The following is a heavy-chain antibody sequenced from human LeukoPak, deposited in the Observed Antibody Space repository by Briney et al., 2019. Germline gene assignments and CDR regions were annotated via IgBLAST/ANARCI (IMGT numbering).Heavy chain of an antibody. CDR3: ATGELGGDY. D-gene: IGHD1-7*01. CDR2: ISRNLRPI. Sequence: PGGSLRLSCAAAGLTFGSYSMNWVRQAPGKGLEWISYISRNLRPIYYADSVKGRFTISRDNAKNSLYLQMNSLRAEDTAMYYCATGELGGDYWGRGTLVTVSS. J-gene: IGHJ4*02. CDR1: GLTFGSYS. V-gene: IGHV3-48*01.